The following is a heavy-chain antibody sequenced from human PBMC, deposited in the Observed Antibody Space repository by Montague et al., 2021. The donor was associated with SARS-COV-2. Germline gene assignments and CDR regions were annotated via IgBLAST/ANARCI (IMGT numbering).Heavy chain of an antibody. CDR3: ARLGDGVVPSPILGVGPYYSYCYMDV. V-gene: IGHV4-34*01. CDR1: GGSFSTYS. J-gene: IGHJ6*03. Sequence: TLSLTCAVHGGSFSTYSWNWIRQPPGKGLEWIGEIHHGGSTNYNPSLKSRVTISADTSKNQFSLKLTSVAAADTAVYYCARLGDGVVPSPILGVGPYYSYCYMDVWGKGTTVTVSS. D-gene: IGHD3-10*01. CDR2: IHHGGST.